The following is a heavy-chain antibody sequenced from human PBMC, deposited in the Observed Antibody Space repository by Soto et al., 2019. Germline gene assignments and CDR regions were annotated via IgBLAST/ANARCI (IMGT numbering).Heavy chain of an antibody. CDR2: IYHSRTT. V-gene: IGHV4-38-2*01. Sequence: AETLSLTCAVSGYAIRSGYYWGWIRQPPGKGLEGIGSIYHSRTTYYNPSLKSRVTISVDTSKNQVSLKLSSVTAADTAVYYCARGTGEYYYYCYGMDVWGQGTTVTVSS. CDR1: GYAIRSGYY. J-gene: IGHJ6*02. D-gene: IGHD3-10*01. CDR3: ARGTGEYYYYCYGMDV.